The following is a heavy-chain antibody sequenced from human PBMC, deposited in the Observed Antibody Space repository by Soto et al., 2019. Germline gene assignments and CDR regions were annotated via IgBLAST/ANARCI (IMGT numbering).Heavy chain of an antibody. J-gene: IGHJ5*01. CDR1: GGSISRGDYY. CDR3: ARDVNPTSGRFDS. CDR2: VYYTGTA. Sequence: SETLSLTCTVSGGSISRGDYYWTWIRQHPGKDLEWIGFVYYTGTAYYNPSLKSRVTMSVDTSENQFSLKLSSVTAADTAVYYCARDVNPTSGRFDSWGQGILVTVSS. V-gene: IGHV4-31*02.